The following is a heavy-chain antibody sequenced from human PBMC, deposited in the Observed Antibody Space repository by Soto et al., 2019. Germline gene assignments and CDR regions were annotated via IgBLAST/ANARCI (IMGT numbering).Heavy chain of an antibody. D-gene: IGHD6-19*01. Sequence: VQLVEAGGGVVQPGRSLRLSCAASGFTFSDYAMHWVRQAPGKGLEWGAVVSHDVRNTHYADSVKGRFTISRDSSKNTVSLKMTSLTAEDTAVYYCVNGGRQWLVTSDFNYWGQGALVTVSS. V-gene: IGHV3-30*18. CDR2: VSHDVRNT. J-gene: IGHJ4*02. CDR3: VNGGRQWLVTSDFNY. CDR1: GFTFSDYA.